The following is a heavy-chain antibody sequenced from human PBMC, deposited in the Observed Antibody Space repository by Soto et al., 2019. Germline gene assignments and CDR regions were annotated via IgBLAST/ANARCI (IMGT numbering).Heavy chain of an antibody. Sequence: PSETLSITCTVSGGSVTVSYGSWIRQPPGKGLEGIGYIYYSGSTNYNPSLKSRVTISVDTSKNQFSLRLSSVTAADTAVYYCASPRYSSGWYGWFDPWGQGTLVTVSS. CDR2: IYYSGST. CDR3: ASPRYSSGWYGWFDP. J-gene: IGHJ5*02. D-gene: IGHD6-19*01. V-gene: IGHV4-59*02. CDR1: GGSVTVSY.